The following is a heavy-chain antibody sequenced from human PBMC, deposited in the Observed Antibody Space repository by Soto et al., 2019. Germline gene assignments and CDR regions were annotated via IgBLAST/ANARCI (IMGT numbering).Heavy chain of an antibody. CDR1: GFTFSSYA. V-gene: IGHV3-23*01. D-gene: IGHD3-16*02. J-gene: IGHJ3*02. CDR3: AKGESFGGVIVIGGAFDI. CDR2: ISGSGGST. Sequence: EVQLLESGGGLVQPGGSLRLSCAASGFTFSSYAMSWVRQAPGKGLEWVSAISGSGGSTYYADSVKGRFTISRDNSKNTLYLQMNSLRAEDTAVYYCAKGESFGGVIVIGGAFDIWGQGTMVTVSS.